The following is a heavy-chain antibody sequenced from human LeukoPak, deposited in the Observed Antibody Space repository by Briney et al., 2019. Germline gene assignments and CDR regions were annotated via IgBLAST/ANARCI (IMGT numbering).Heavy chain of an antibody. CDR3: ARGAYCGGDCYWLNWFDP. Sequence: PSETLSLTCTVSGGSISSYYWSWIRQPPGKGLEWIGYIYYSGSTNYNPSLKSRVTISVDTSKNQFSLKLSSVTAADTAVYYCARGAYCGGDCYWLNWFDPWGQGTLVTVSS. J-gene: IGHJ5*02. CDR1: GGSISSYY. CDR2: IYYSGST. V-gene: IGHV4-59*01. D-gene: IGHD2-21*02.